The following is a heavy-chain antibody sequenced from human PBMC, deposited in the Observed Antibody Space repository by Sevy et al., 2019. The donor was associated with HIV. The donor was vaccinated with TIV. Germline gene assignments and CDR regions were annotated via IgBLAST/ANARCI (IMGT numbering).Heavy chain of an antibody. Sequence: SETLSLTCTVSGGSISSYYWSWIRQPPGKGLEWIGYIYYSGSTNYNPSLKSRVTISVDTSKNQFSLKLSSVTAADTAVYYCARGTYCSSTSCLAYDYWGRGTLVTVSS. J-gene: IGHJ4*02. CDR3: ARGTYCSSTSCLAYDY. V-gene: IGHV4-59*01. CDR2: IYYSGST. CDR1: GGSISSYY. D-gene: IGHD2-2*01.